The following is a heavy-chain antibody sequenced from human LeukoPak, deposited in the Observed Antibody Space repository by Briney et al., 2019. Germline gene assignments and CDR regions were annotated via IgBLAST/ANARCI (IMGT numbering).Heavy chain of an antibody. CDR3: TGNYYGSGSYADFDY. D-gene: IGHD3-10*01. CDR1: GFTVSSNY. J-gene: IGHJ4*02. Sequence: PGGSLRLSCAASGFTVSSNYMSWVRQAPGKGLGWVSVIYSGGSTYYADSVKGRFTISRDNSKNTLYLQMNSLKTEDTAVYYCTGNYYGSGSYADFDYWGQGTLVTVSS. V-gene: IGHV3-53*01. CDR2: IYSGGST.